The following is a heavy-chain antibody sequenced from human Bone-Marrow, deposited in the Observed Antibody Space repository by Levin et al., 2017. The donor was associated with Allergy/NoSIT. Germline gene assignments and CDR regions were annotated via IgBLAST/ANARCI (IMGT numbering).Heavy chain of an antibody. V-gene: IGHV3-7*03. CDR1: GFTFSSYW. Sequence: LSLTCAASGFTFSSYWMSWVRQAPGKGLEWVANIKQDGSEKYYVDSVKGRFTISRDNAKNSLYLQMNSLRAEDTAVYYCARDAKGPYYDFWSGYPHFDYWGQGTLVTVSS. CDR2: IKQDGSEK. D-gene: IGHD3-3*01. CDR3: ARDAKGPYYDFWSGYPHFDY. J-gene: IGHJ4*02.